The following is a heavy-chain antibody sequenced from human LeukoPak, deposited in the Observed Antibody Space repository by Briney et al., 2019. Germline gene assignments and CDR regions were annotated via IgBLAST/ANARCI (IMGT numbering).Heavy chain of an antibody. V-gene: IGHV3-33*05. CDR1: GFTFSSYG. J-gene: IGHJ4*02. D-gene: IGHD2-2*01. CDR3: ARDPCHGALDY. CDR2: ISHDGSHQ. Sequence: PGGSLRLSCAASGFTFSSYGMHWVRQAPGKGLQWVAVISHDGSHQYYADSVKGRFTISRDNSKNMLYLQMNSLRAEDTAVYYCARDPCHGALDYWGQGALVTVSS.